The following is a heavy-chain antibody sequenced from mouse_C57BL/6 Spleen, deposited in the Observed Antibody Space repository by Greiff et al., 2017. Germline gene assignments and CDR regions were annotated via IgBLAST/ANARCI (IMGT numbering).Heavy chain of an antibody. CDR1: GYSITSDY. J-gene: IGHJ2*01. D-gene: IGHD2-2*01. CDR3: ARGGYYGYDGDYFDY. Sequence: DVMLVESGPGLAKPSQTLSLTCSVTGYSITSDYWNWIRKFPGNKLEYMGYISYSGSTYYNPSLKSRISITRDTSKNQYYLQLNSVTTEDTATYYCARGGYYGYDGDYFDYWGQGTTLTVSS. V-gene: IGHV3-8*01. CDR2: ISYSGST.